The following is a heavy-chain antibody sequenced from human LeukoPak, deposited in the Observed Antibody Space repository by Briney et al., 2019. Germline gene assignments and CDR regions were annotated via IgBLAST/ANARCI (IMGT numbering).Heavy chain of an antibody. J-gene: IGHJ4*02. D-gene: IGHD3-22*01. Sequence: SETLSLTCTVSGGSVSSGDYYWSWIRQPPGKGLEWIGYIYYSGSTYYNPSLKSRVTISVDTSKNQFSLKLSSVTAADTAVYYCARATFGYGSSGYHFDYWGQGTLVTVSS. V-gene: IGHV4-30-4*01. CDR1: GGSVSSGDYY. CDR3: ARATFGYGSSGYHFDY. CDR2: IYYSGST.